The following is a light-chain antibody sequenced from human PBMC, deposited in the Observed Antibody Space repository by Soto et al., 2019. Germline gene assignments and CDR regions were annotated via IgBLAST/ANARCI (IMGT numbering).Light chain of an antibody. CDR3: FSYTSSGTYV. CDR2: EVS. J-gene: IGLJ1*01. CDR1: SFDVGGYNY. Sequence: QSVLTQPPSASGSPGQSVTISCTGTSFDVGGYNYVSWYQQHPGKAPQVLMYEVSKRPSGVPDRFSGSKSGNTASLTISGLQAEDETDYYCFSYTSSGTYVFGTGTKVTVL. V-gene: IGLV2-8*01.